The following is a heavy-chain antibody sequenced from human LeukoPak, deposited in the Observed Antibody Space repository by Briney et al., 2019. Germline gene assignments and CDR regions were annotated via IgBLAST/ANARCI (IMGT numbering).Heavy chain of an antibody. D-gene: IGHD1-1*01. J-gene: IGHJ6*02. V-gene: IGHV4-39*07. Sequence: SETLSLTCTVSGGSISSYYWGWIRQPPGKGLEWIGSIYYSGSTYYNPSLKSRVTISVDTSKNQFSLKLSSVTAADTAVYYCAVLDEGNGMDVWGQGTTVTVSS. CDR1: GGSISSYY. CDR3: AVLDEGNGMDV. CDR2: IYYSGST.